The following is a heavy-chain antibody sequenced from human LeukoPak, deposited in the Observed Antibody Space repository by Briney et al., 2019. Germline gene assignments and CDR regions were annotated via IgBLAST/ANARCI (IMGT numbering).Heavy chain of an antibody. J-gene: IGHJ6*02. Sequence: GGSLRLSCAASGFTVSTNYMNWVRQAPGRGLEWVSVIYSGGSTYYVDSVKGRFTISRDNSKNPLHLLMNSLRAEDTAVYFCARSKPPAVKDYYGLDVWGQGTTVTVSS. CDR1: GFTVSTNY. D-gene: IGHD6-13*01. CDR3: ARSKPPAVKDYYGLDV. V-gene: IGHV3-66*01. CDR2: IYSGGST.